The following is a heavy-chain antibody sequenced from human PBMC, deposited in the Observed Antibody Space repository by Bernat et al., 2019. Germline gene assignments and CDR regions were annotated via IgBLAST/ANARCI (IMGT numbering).Heavy chain of an antibody. D-gene: IGHD2-15*01. CDR2: ISSTSYSM. CDR1: GFTFSTYS. J-gene: IGHJ4*02. Sequence: EVQLVESGGGLVKPGGSLRLSCAASGFTFSTYSMNWVRQAPGKGLEWVSSISSTSYSMNYADSVKGRCTISRDNAKNSLYLQMNSLRAEDTAVYYCASRLGYCSGGSCHDYWGQGTLVTVSS. CDR3: ASRLGYCSGGSCHDY. V-gene: IGHV3-21*02.